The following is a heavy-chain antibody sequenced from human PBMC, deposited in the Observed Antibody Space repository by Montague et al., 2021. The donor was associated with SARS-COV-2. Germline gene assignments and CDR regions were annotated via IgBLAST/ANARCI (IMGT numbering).Heavy chain of an antibody. CDR1: GDSISSFY. CDR2: IYASGGT. J-gene: IGHJ4*02. D-gene: IGHD2-15*01. Sequence: SETLSLTCTVSGDSISSFYWNWIRQPAGKGLEWIGRIYASGGTNYNPSLKSRVTMSVDTSKNQFSLKLNSVTAADTAVCYCGRGVVAATRVVDYWGRGTLVTVSS. V-gene: IGHV4-4*07. CDR3: GRGVVAATRVVDY.